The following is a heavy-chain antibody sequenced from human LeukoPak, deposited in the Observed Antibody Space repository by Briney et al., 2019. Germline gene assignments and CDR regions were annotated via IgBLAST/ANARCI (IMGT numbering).Heavy chain of an antibody. CDR2: ISYDGSNK. D-gene: IGHD3-22*01. CDR3: AKDLPYYYDSSGVPTDY. V-gene: IGHV3-30*18. CDR1: GFTFSSYA. Sequence: PGGSLRLSCAASGFTFSSYAMSWVRQAPGKGLEWVAVISYDGSNKYYADSVKGRFTISRDNSRNTLYLQMNSLRAEDTAVYYCAKDLPYYYDSSGVPTDYWGQGTLVTVSS. J-gene: IGHJ4*02.